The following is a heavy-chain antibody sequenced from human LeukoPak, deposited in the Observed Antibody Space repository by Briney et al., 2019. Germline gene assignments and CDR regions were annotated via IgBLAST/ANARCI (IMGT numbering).Heavy chain of an antibody. CDR1: GFTFSSYW. V-gene: IGHV3-7*01. CDR2: IKQDGSEK. D-gene: IGHD2-21*02. CDR3: ARALGVMTATHFDY. J-gene: IGHJ4*02. Sequence: GGSLRLSCVASGFTFSSYWMSWVRQAPGKGLEWVANIKQDGSEKYYVDSVKGRVTISRDNAKNSLYLQMDSPTAEDTAIYYCARALGVMTATHFDYWGQGTQVTVSS.